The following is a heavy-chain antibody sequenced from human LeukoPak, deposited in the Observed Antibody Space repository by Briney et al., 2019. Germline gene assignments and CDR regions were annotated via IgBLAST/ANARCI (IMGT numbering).Heavy chain of an antibody. J-gene: IGHJ6*04. V-gene: IGHV1-46*04. Sequence: ASVKVSCKASGYTVTSHYIHWVRQAPGQGLEWMGVSYPSGGSAYAQRLQGRVTLISDTSTSTFYLELSSLRFDDTAVYYCARDALAATDNVLDVWGKGTAVTVSA. CDR1: GYTVTSHY. D-gene: IGHD2-21*02. CDR3: ARDALAATDNVLDV. CDR2: SYPSGGS.